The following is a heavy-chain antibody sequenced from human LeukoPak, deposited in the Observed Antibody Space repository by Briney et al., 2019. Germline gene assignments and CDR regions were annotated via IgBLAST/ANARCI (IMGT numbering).Heavy chain of an antibody. V-gene: IGHV4-39*01. J-gene: IGHJ4*02. CDR3: ARVTGYSSGWYVGY. CDR1: GGSISSSSYY. Sequence: PSETLSLTCTVSGGSISSSSYYWGWIRQPPGKGLEWIGSIYYSGSTYYDPSLKSRVTISVDTSKNQFSLKLSSVTAADTAVYYCARVTGYSSGWYVGYWGQGTLVTVSS. CDR2: IYYSGST. D-gene: IGHD6-19*01.